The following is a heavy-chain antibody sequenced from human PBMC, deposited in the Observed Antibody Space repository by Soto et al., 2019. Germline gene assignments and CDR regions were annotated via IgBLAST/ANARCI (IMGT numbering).Heavy chain of an antibody. V-gene: IGHV4-4*02. CDR2: AHYSGRT. CDR3: ASSNIAAAGFYYYGMDV. Sequence: SETLSLTCTVSGGSMSSSNWWNWVRQSPGKGLEWIGEAHYSGRTNYNPSLKSRVTISVDTSKNQFSLKLSSVTAADTAVYYCASSNIAAAGFYYYGMDVWGRGTTVTVSS. D-gene: IGHD6-13*01. CDR1: GGSMSSSNW. J-gene: IGHJ6*02.